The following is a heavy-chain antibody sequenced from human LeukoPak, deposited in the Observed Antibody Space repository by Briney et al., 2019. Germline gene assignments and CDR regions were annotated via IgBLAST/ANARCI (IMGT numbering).Heavy chain of an antibody. CDR2: IHYSGST. CDR3: ARRAARTVMGYGDFNWFAP. Sequence: PSETLSLTCIVSRGSISGHFWSWIRQPPGKRLEWVGYIHYSGSTNYNPSLKSRLSISVDTSRNRFSLTLSSVTAADTAVYFCARRAARTVMGYGDFNWFAPWGQGTLVTVSS. D-gene: IGHD4-17*01. CDR1: RGSISGHF. J-gene: IGHJ5*02. V-gene: IGHV4-59*11.